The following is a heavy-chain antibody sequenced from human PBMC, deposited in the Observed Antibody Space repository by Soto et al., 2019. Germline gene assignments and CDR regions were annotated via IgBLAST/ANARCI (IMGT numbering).Heavy chain of an antibody. D-gene: IGHD3-3*01. CDR1: GFTFDTYA. Sequence: EVQLLESGGGLAQPGGSLRLSCVGSGFTFDTYAISWVRQAPGKGLQWISAISGNGAGTDYAHSVKGRFTISRDNSKNTVHLQRISVGAEDADFYDCAKDTVGGYSFWSGYYSDGLDVWGQGTMVTVSS. CDR2: ISGNGAGT. J-gene: IGHJ3*01. CDR3: AKDTVGGYSFWSGYYSDGLDV. V-gene: IGHV3-23*01.